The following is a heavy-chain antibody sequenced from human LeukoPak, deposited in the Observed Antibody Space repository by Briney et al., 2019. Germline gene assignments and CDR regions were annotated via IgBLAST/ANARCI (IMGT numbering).Heavy chain of an antibody. CDR1: GGSINSSSYY. J-gene: IGHJ4*02. D-gene: IGHD6-13*01. CDR3: ARRSQQLVVDY. V-gene: IGHV4-39*01. Sequence: SETLSLTCTVSGGSINSSSYYWGWIRQPPGKGLEWIGSISYSGSTYYNPSLKSRVTISVDTSRNQFSLNLSSVTAADTAVYYCARRSQQLVVDYWGQGTLVTVSS. CDR2: ISYSGST.